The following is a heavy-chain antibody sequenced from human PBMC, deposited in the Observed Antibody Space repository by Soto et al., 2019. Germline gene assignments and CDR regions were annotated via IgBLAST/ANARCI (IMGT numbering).Heavy chain of an antibody. D-gene: IGHD2-2*01. CDR3: ARSQYCGSASCFAFDY. CDR1: GFTFRNFG. Sequence: QVQLVESGGRAVQPGRSLRLACATSGFTFRNFGMQWVRQAPGKGLEWVAVIWSDGNKTFYRNSVKGRFTISRDNAENTLFLQMNSLRVEDTAFYYCARSQYCGSASCFAFDYWGRGTLVTVSS. J-gene: IGHJ4*02. V-gene: IGHV3-33*01. CDR2: IWSDGNKT.